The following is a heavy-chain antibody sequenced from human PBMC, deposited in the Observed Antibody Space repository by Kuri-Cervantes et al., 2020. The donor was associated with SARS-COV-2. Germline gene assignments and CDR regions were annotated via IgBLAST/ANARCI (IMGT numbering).Heavy chain of an antibody. CDR1: GFSFGDYG. J-gene: IGHJ1*01. V-gene: IGHV3-21*01. D-gene: IGHD2-2*02. Sequence: GGSLRLSCTTSGFSFGDYGVSWVRQAPGKGLEWVSSISSSSSYIYYADSVKGRFTISRDNAKNSLYLQMNSLRAEDTAVYYCASSLLLYCSSTSCYSQHWGQGTLVTVSS. CDR2: ISSSSSYI. CDR3: ASSLLLYCSSTSCYSQH.